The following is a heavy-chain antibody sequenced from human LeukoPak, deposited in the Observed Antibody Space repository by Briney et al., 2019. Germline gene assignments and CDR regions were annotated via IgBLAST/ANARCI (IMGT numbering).Heavy chain of an antibody. V-gene: IGHV1-46*01. CDR1: GYTFTSYY. D-gene: IGHD2-2*02. J-gene: IGHJ5*02. CDR3: AHERPLGYCSSTSCYIGRPGFDP. CDR2: INPSGGST. Sequence: ASVKVSCKASGYTFTSYYMHWVRQAPGQGLEWMGIINPSGGSTSYAQKFQGRVTMTRDTSISTAYMELSRLRSDDTAVYYCAHERPLGYCSSTSCYIGRPGFDPWGQGTLVTVSS.